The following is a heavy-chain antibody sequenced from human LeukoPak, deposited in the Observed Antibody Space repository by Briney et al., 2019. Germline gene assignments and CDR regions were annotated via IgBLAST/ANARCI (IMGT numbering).Heavy chain of an antibody. CDR2: IIPIFGIA. CDR3: ARGYSMVTEEYFDY. J-gene: IGHJ4*02. CDR1: GGTFSSYA. V-gene: IGHV1-69*04. Sequence: ASVKVSCKAFGGTFSSYAISWVRQAPGQGLEWMGRIIPIFGIANYAQKFQGRVTITADKSTSTAYMELSSLRSEDTAVYYCARGYSMVTEEYFDYWGQGTLVTVSS. D-gene: IGHD5-18*01.